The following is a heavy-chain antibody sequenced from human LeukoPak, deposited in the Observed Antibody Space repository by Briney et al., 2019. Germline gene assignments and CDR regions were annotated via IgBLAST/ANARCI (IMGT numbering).Heavy chain of an antibody. D-gene: IGHD1-26*01. J-gene: IGHJ4*02. V-gene: IGHV3-21*04. CDR3: ATVEDRWEYYFDY. Sequence: GGSLRLSCAASGFTFSSYTMNWVRQAPGKGLEWVSSISSSSSYIYYADPVKGRFTISRDNAKNSLYLQMNSLRSEDTAVYYCATVEDRWEYYFDYWGQGTLVTVSS. CDR2: ISSSSSYI. CDR1: GFTFSSYT.